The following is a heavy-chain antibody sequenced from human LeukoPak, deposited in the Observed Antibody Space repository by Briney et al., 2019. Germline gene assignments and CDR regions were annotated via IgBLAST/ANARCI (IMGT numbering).Heavy chain of an antibody. J-gene: IGHJ5*02. D-gene: IGHD1-1*01. CDR2: IKPGGSEK. V-gene: IGHV3-7*01. CDR1: GFTFTPYW. Sequence: PGGSLRLSCAASGFTFTPYWMTWVRQAPGRGPEWVATIKPGGSEKFYVDSVKGRFSISRDNAKSSLYLQMNSLRAEDTAVYYCTRGGHSSRMFWNAWGQGTLVTVSS. CDR3: TRGGHSSRMFWNA.